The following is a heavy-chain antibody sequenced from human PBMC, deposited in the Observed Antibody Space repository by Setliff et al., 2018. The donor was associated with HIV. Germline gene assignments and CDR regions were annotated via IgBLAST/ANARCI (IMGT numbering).Heavy chain of an antibody. Sequence: PSETLSLTCAVYGESFSPYYWNWIRQSPGKGLEWIGEISHSGSSNYSPFLESRLTISVDTSKNQVSLKLNSVTAADSAVYYCVRGANFYTPRKRIFDHWGQGVLVTVSS. V-gene: IGHV4-34*01. D-gene: IGHD3-3*01. CDR2: ISHSGSS. CDR3: VRGANFYTPRKRIFDH. J-gene: IGHJ4*02. CDR1: GESFSPYY.